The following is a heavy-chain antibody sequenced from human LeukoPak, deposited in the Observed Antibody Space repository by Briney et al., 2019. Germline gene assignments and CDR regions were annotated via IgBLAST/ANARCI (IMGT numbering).Heavy chain of an antibody. CDR1: GFTVSSNY. Sequence: PGGSLRLSCAASGFTVSSNYMSWARQAPGKGLEWVSVIYSGGSTYYADSVKGRFTISRDNSKNTLYLQMNSLRAEDTAVYYCARGPLPAAPTFFDYWGQGTLVTVSS. V-gene: IGHV3-66*01. CDR2: IYSGGST. CDR3: ARGPLPAAPTFFDY. D-gene: IGHD2-2*01. J-gene: IGHJ4*02.